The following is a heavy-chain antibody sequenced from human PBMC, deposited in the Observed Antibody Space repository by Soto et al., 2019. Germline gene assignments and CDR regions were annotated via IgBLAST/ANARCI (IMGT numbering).Heavy chain of an antibody. D-gene: IGHD3-10*01. V-gene: IGHV4-34*01. J-gene: IGHJ4*02. CDR1: GGSVNGYY. CDR2: VSRRWSA. CDR3: AREEVSYGSGTYYRVFVY. Sequence: SETLSLTCAVYGGSVNGYYWNWIRQPPGKGLEWIGAVSRRWSAYYSPSVKSRATISLDTSNNQFSLRLSSVTAADTAMYYCAREEVSYGSGTYYRVFVYWGQGTRVTVSS.